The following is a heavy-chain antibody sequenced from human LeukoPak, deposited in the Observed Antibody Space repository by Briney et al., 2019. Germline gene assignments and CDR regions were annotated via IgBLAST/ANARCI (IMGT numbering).Heavy chain of an antibody. CDR3: ARVKWELRSLLYDF. V-gene: IGHV4-38-2*02. CDR2: ISHSGST. J-gene: IGHJ4*02. CDR1: GYSISSGYY. D-gene: IGHD1-26*01. Sequence: SGTLSLTCTVSGYSISSGYYWGWIRQPPGKGLEWIGSISHSGSTYYSPSLKSRVTISLDTSKNQFSLKLTSVTAADTAVYYCARVKWELRSLLYDFWGQGSLVTVSS.